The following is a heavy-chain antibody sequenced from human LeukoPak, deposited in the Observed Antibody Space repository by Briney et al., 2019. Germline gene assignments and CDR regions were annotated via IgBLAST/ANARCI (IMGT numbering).Heavy chain of an antibody. CDR2: IDPSDSYT. CDR3: ARRDCSSTSCYPRERYFDY. CDR1: GYSFTSYW. V-gene: IGHV5-10-1*01. D-gene: IGHD2-2*01. J-gene: IGHJ4*02. Sequence: GESLKISCKGSGYSFTSYWISWVRQMPVKGLEWMGRIDPSDSYTNYSPSFQGHVTISADKSISTAYLQWSSLKASDTAMYYCARRDCSSTSCYPRERYFDYWGQGTLVTVSS.